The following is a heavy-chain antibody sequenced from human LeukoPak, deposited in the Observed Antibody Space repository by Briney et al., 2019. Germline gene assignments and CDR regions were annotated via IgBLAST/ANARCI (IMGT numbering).Heavy chain of an antibody. CDR1: GGTFSSYA. J-gene: IGHJ6*03. CDR2: IIPIFGTA. CDR3: ARGEYQLLYPYYYYYYMDV. V-gene: IGHV1-69*13. D-gene: IGHD2-2*02. Sequence: GASVKVSCKASGGTFSSYAISWVRQAPGQGLEWMGGIIPIFGTANYAQKFQGRVTITADESTSTAYMELSSLRSEDTAVYYCARGEYQLLYPYYYYYYMDVWGKGTTVTVSS.